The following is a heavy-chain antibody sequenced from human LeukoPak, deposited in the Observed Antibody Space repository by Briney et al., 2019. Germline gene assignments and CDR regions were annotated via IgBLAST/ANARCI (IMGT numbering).Heavy chain of an antibody. V-gene: IGHV1-18*01. J-gene: IGHJ3*02. Sequence: ASVKVSCKASGYTFTSYGISWVRQAPGQELEWMGWISAYNGNTNYAQKLQGRVTMTTDTSTRTAYMELRSLRSDDTAVYYCARETYYYDSSARSGAFDIWGQGTMVTVSS. CDR1: GYTFTSYG. CDR3: ARETYYYDSSARSGAFDI. D-gene: IGHD3-22*01. CDR2: ISAYNGNT.